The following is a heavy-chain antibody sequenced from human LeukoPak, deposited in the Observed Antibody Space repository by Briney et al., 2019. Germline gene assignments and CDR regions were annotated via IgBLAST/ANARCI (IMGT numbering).Heavy chain of an antibody. CDR3: ARGLMLGSSFDI. CDR2: ISSSGSTI. D-gene: IGHD1-26*01. V-gene: IGHV3-11*01. J-gene: IGHJ3*02. CDR1: GFTFSDYY. Sequence: GGSLRLSCAAFGFTFSDYYMSWIRQAPGKGLEWVSYISSSGSTIYYADSVKGRFTISRDNAENSLYLQMNSLRAEDTAVYYCARGLMLGSSFDIWGQGTMVTVSS.